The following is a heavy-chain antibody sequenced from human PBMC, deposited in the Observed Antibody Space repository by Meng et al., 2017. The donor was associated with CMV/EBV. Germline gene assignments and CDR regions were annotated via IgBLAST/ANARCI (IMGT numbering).Heavy chain of an antibody. J-gene: IGHJ4*02. V-gene: IGHV5-51*01. CDR1: GYSFTSYW. CDR3: ARHDLSRYYYDSSGYYYSPYFDY. Sequence: KVSCKGSGYSFTSYWIGWVRQMHGKGLEWMGIIYPGDSDTRYSPSFQGQVTISADKSISTAYLQWSSLKASDTAMYYCARHDLSRYYYDSSGYYYSPYFDYWGQGTLVTVSS. D-gene: IGHD3-22*01. CDR2: IYPGDSDT.